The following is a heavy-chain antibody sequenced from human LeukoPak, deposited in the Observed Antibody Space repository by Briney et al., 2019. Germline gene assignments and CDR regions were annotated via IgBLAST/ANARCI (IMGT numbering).Heavy chain of an antibody. CDR1: GFTFSSYS. V-gene: IGHV3-21*01. CDR2: ISSSSSYI. CDR3: ARDRYGGADFDY. J-gene: IGHJ4*02. D-gene: IGHD4-23*01. Sequence: GGSLRLSCAASGFTFSSYSMNWVRQAPGKGLEWVSSISSSSSYIYYADSVKGRFTISRDNAKDSLYLQMSSLRAEDTAVYYCARDRYGGADFDYWGQGTLVTVSS.